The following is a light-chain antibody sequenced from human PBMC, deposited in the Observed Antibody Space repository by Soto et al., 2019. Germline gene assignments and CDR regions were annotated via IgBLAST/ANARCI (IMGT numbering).Light chain of an antibody. CDR3: QQYNNWPQT. Sequence: MVMTQSPATLSVSAGERATLSCRASQSVSSNLAWYQQKPGQAPRLLIYGASTRATGIPARFSGSGSGTEFTLTISSLQSEDFAVYYCQQYNNWPQTFGQGTKVDIK. J-gene: IGKJ1*01. CDR1: QSVSSN. V-gene: IGKV3-15*01. CDR2: GAS.